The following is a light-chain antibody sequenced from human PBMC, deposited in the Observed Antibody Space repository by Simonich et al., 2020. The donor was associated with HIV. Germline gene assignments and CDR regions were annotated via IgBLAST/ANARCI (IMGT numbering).Light chain of an antibody. CDR1: QNISNY. Sequence: EIVLTQSPATLSLSPGERATLSCRASQNISNYLPWYQQKPGQAPRLLIYDASNRATGLTARFSCSGSGTDFTLTISSLEPEDFAVYYCQQRSNWVTFGGGTKVEIK. CDR2: DAS. J-gene: IGKJ4*01. V-gene: IGKV3-11*01. CDR3: QQRSNWVT.